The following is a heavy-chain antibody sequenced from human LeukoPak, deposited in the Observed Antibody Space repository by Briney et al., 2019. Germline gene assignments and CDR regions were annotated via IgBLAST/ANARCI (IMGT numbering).Heavy chain of an antibody. CDR2: IGYDGRNK. D-gene: IGHD1-1*01. J-gene: IGHJ5*02. CDR3: AKDSGDYSWNDEGNWFDP. Sequence: GGSLRLSCAASGFTFSNYGMHWVRQAPGKGLEWVAFIGYDGRNKYYADSVKGRFTMSRDNSKDTLHLQMDSLRAEDTAIYSCAKDSGDYSWNDEGNWFDPWGQGTLVTASS. CDR1: GFTFSNYG. V-gene: IGHV3-30*02.